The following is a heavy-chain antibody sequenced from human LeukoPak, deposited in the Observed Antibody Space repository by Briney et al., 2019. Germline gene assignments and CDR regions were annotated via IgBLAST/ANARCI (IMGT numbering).Heavy chain of an antibody. J-gene: IGHJ6*03. CDR3: VKEAGSGNIRYYYMDV. V-gene: IGHV3-23*01. Sequence: GGSLRLSCAASGFTFGTYAMSWVRQAPGKGLEWVSAISGTGAGTYYADSVKGRLTVSRDNSKNTLYLQMNSVRAEDTAVYYCVKEAGSGNIRYYYMDVWGKGTTVTVSS. CDR1: GFTFGTYA. D-gene: IGHD3-10*01. CDR2: ISGTGAGT.